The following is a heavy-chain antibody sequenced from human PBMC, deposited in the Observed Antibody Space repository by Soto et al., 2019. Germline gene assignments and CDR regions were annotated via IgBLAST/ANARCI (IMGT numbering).Heavy chain of an antibody. Sequence: QLQLQESGSGLVKPSQTLSLTCAVSGGSISSGGYSWSWIRQPPGKGLEWIGYIYHSGSTYYNPALKGRATTAVDRSKNQFSLKLSSVTAADPAGDYCARGGGYTFDSWGQGTLVTVSS. CDR1: GGSISSGGYS. V-gene: IGHV4-30-2*01. CDR3: ARGGGYTFDS. CDR2: IYHSGST. J-gene: IGHJ4*02. D-gene: IGHD3-16*01.